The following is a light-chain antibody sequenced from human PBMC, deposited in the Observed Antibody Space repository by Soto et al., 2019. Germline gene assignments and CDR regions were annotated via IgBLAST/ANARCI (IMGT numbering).Light chain of an antibody. CDR1: QSVDKH. CDR3: QQYGSLGT. Sequence: EKVFAQSPATLSVYPAVRAASSGRASQSVDKHLHWYQQKPGQAPRLLIYGASTRATGIPARFSGSGSGTDFTLTISRLEPEDFAVYYCQQYGSLGTFGHGTKVDI. J-gene: IGKJ1*01. V-gene: IGKV3-15*01. CDR2: GAS.